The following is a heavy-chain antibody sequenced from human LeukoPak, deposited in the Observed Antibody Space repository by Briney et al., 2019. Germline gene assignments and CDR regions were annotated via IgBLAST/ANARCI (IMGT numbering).Heavy chain of an antibody. CDR3: ARARRGYSGYVDY. CDR1: GGSISSYY. D-gene: IGHD5-12*01. J-gene: IGHJ4*02. CDR2: IYYSGST. V-gene: IGHV4-59*12. Sequence: SETLSLTCTVSGGSISSYYWSWIRQPPGKGLEWIGYIYYSGSTNYNPSLKSRVTISVDTSKNQFSLKLSSVTAADTAVYYCARARRGYSGYVDYWGQGTLVTVSP.